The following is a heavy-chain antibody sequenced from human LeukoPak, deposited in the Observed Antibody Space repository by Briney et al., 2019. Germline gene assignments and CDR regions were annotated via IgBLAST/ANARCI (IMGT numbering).Heavy chain of an antibody. J-gene: IGHJ4*02. V-gene: IGHV3-7*01. D-gene: IGHD3-3*01. CDR2: IKQDGSER. CDR3: ANSHSYYDFWSGYYGYFDY. Sequence: GGSLRLSCAASGFTFSSYWMSWVRQAPGKGLEWVANIKQDGSERYYVDSVKGRFTISRDNAKNSLYLQMNSLRAEDTAVYYCANSHSYYDFWSGYYGYFDYWGQGTLVTVSS. CDR1: GFTFSSYW.